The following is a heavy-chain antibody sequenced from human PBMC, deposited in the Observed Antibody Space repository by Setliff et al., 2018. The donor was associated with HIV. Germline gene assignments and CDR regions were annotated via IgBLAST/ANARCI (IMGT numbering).Heavy chain of an antibody. V-gene: IGHV3-23*01. Sequence: PGGSLRLSCAASGFTFSSYTMTWVRQAPGKGLEWVSGISGSGGDTYYADSVKGRFTISRDNSKNTLYLQMNSLRADDTAVYYCAKGGSGNYDFWSGYYTGGSDYFDYWGQGTLVTVSS. J-gene: IGHJ4*02. CDR2: ISGSGGDT. CDR1: GFTFSSYT. CDR3: AKGGSGNYDFWSGYYTGGSDYFDY. D-gene: IGHD3-3*01.